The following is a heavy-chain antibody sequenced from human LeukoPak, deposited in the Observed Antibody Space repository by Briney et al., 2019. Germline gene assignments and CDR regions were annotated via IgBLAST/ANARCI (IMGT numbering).Heavy chain of an antibody. J-gene: IGHJ6*02. CDR1: GFTFDDYA. CDR3: AKDKPPGGMDV. V-gene: IGHV3-43*02. Sequence: GGSLRLSCAASGFTFDDYAMHGGRQAPEKGRERVSLISGDGGSTYYADSVKGRFTISRDNSKNSLYLQMNSLRTEDTALYYCAKDKPPGGMDVWGQGTTVTVSS. CDR2: ISGDGGST.